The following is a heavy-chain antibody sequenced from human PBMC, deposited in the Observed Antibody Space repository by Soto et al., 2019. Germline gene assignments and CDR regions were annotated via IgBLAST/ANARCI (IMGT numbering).Heavy chain of an antibody. J-gene: IGHJ5*02. V-gene: IGHV4-30-2*01. D-gene: IGHD3-10*01. CDR1: GGSISSCGYS. CDR2: IYHSGST. CDR3: ARARRGVIHRGHNWFDP. Sequence: SETLSLTCAVSGGSISSCGYSWSWIRQPPGKGLEWIGYIYHSGSTYYNPSLKSRVTISVDRSKNQFSLKLSSVTAADTAVYYCARARRGVIHRGHNWFDPWGQGTLVTVSS.